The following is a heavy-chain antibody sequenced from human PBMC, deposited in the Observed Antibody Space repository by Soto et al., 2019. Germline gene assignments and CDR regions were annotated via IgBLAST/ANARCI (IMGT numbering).Heavy chain of an antibody. CDR2: INHSGST. CDR1: GGCVRGYD. D-gene: IGHD5-18*01. J-gene: IGHJ6*02. CDR3: ARAGYSYGYYYSYGMDV. Sequence: PSYTLALSCALCGGCVRGYDCSGIRQPPGKGLEWIGEINHSGSTNYNPSLKSRVTISVDTSKNQFSLKLSSVTAADTAVYYCARAGYSYGYYYSYGMDVWGQAPTGTVSS. V-gene: IGHV4-34*01.